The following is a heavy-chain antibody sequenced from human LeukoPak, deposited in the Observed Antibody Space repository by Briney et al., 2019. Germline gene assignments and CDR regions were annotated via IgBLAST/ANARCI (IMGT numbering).Heavy chain of an antibody. CDR2: IYYSGST. J-gene: IGHJ5*02. CDR3: ARQPYSYYDILTGPKGWFDP. CDR1: SGSISSYY. D-gene: IGHD3-9*01. Sequence: SETLSLICTVSSGSISSYYWSWIRQPPGEGLEWIGYIYYSGSTNYNPSLKSRVTISVDTSKNQFSLKLSSVTAADTAVYYCARQPYSYYDILTGPKGWFDPWGQGTLVTVSS. V-gene: IGHV4-59*08.